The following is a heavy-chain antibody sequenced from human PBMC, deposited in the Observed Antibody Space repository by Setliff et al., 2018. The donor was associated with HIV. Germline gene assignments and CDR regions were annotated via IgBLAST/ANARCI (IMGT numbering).Heavy chain of an antibody. CDR2: MSPNSGNT. V-gene: IGHV1-8*02. J-gene: IGHJ4*02. CDR3: AVLVAAAGIFDN. CDR1: GYTFSSYD. Sequence: GASVKVSCKTSGYTFSSYDINWVRQAPGQGLEWMGWMSPNSGNTAYAQRFQGRITMTRNTSISTAYMELSSLRSDDTAVYYCAVLVAAAGIFDNWGQGTLVTVSS. D-gene: IGHD6-13*01.